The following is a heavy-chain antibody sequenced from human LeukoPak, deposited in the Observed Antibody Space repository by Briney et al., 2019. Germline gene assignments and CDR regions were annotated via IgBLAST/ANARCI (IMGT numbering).Heavy chain of an antibody. V-gene: IGHV3-48*04. CDR2: ISSTSSTI. D-gene: IGHD6-19*01. CDR3: ARDWSAVAAPDYFDY. J-gene: IGHJ4*02. CDR1: GFTFSSFS. Sequence: GGSLRLSCVASGFTFSSFSMDWVRQALGKGLEWVSYISSTSSTIYYADSVQGRFTSSRDNAKNSLYLQMNSLTAEDTAVYFCARDWSAVAAPDYFDYWGQGTLVTVSS.